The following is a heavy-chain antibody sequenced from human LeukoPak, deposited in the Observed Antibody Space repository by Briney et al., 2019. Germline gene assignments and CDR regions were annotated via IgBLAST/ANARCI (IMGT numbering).Heavy chain of an antibody. CDR3: ARHRGYYYDSSDYYYMDV. CDR2: IYPGDSDT. J-gene: IGHJ6*03. Sequence: GESLQISCQGSGSSFTSYWIGWVRQVPGKGLEWMGIIYPGDSDTRYSPSFQGQVTISADKSISTAYLQWSSLKASDTAMYYCARHRGYYYDSSDYYYMDVWGKGTTVTISS. V-gene: IGHV5-51*01. D-gene: IGHD3-22*01. CDR1: GSSFTSYW.